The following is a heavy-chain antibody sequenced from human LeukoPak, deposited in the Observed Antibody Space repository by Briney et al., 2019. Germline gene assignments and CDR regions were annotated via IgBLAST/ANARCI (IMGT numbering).Heavy chain of an antibody. Sequence: SQTLSLTCTVSGGSISSGSYYWSWIRQPAGKGLEWIGRIYTSGSTNYNPSLKSRVTISVDTSKNQFSLKLSSVTAADTAVYYCARVMATITSLGSFDYWGQGTLVTVSS. CDR2: IYTSGST. J-gene: IGHJ4*02. D-gene: IGHD5-24*01. V-gene: IGHV4-61*02. CDR3: ARVMATITSLGSFDY. CDR1: GGSISSGSYY.